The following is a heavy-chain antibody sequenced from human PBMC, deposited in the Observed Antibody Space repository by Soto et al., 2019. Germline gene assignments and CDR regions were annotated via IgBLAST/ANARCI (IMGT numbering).Heavy chain of an antibody. V-gene: IGHV1-18*01. CDR2: ISAYNGNT. D-gene: IGHD6-13*01. CDR3: ARTTRAAGGQHNDY. J-gene: IGHJ4*01. Sequence: ASVKVSCKATGYTFVSYGFTWVRQAPGQGLEWMGWISAYNGNTNYAQRLQARVTLTTDTSTRTAYMELRSLRSDGTAVYYCARTTRAAGGQHNDYWCQGTLVTVSS. CDR1: GYTFVSYG.